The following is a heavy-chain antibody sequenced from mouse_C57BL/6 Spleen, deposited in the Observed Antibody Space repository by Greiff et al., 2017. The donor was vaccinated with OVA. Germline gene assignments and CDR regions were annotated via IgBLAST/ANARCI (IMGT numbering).Heavy chain of an antibody. CDR3: ARSGGYDPYYFDY. V-gene: IGHV1-69*01. J-gene: IGHJ2*01. CDR2: IDPSDSYT. Sequence: VKLQQPGAELVMPGASVKLSCKASGYTFTSYWMHWVKQRPGQGLEWIGEIDPSDSYTNYNQKFKGKSTLTVDKSSSTAYMQLSSLTSEDSAVYYCARSGGYDPYYFDYWGQGTTLTVSS. D-gene: IGHD2-2*01. CDR1: GYTFTSYW.